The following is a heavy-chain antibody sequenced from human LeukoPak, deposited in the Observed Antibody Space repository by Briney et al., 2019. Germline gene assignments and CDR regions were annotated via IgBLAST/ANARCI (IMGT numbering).Heavy chain of an antibody. CDR1: GGSISSGGYS. Sequence: TLSLTCAVSGGSISSGGYSWSWIRQPPGKGLEWIGYIYHSGSTYYNPSLKSRVTISVDRSKNQFSLKLSSVTAADTAVYYRARGYDSSGYYDYWGQGTLVTVSS. D-gene: IGHD3-22*01. J-gene: IGHJ4*02. CDR3: ARGYDSSGYYDY. V-gene: IGHV4-30-2*01. CDR2: IYHSGST.